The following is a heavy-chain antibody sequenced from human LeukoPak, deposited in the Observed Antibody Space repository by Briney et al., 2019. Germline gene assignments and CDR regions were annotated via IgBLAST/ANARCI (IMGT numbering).Heavy chain of an antibody. CDR1: GGSFSGYY. D-gene: IGHD6-13*01. Sequence: SETLSLTCAVYGGSFSGYYWSWIRQPPGKGLEWIGEINHSGSTNYNPSLKSRVPISVDQSKNQYPLRPTSVTAADTAVYYCASAPDSSSINYYGMDVWGQGTTVTGSS. J-gene: IGHJ6*02. V-gene: IGHV4-34*01. CDR3: ASAPDSSSINYYGMDV. CDR2: INHSGST.